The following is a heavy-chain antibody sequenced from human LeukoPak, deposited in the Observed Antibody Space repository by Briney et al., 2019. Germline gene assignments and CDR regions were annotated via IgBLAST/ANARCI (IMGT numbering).Heavy chain of an antibody. CDR2: INPSGGST. V-gene: IGHV1-46*01. CDR1: GYTFTSYY. J-gene: IGHJ4*02. D-gene: IGHD5-18*01. CDR3: ARDQYSYGEIDY. Sequence: ASVRVSCKASGYTFTSYYMHWVRQAPGQGLEWMGIINPSGGSTSYAQKFQGRVTMTRDTSTSTVYMELSSLRSEDTAVYYCARDQYSYGEIDYWGQGTLVTVSS.